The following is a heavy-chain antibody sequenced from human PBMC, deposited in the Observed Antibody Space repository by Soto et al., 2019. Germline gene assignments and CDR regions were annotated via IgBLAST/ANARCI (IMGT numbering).Heavy chain of an antibody. J-gene: IGHJ4*02. V-gene: IGHV4-59*01. D-gene: IGHD3-22*01. CDR3: ARDQTYYYDSSGYYYVASYFDY. CDR1: GGSISSYY. CDR2: IYYSGST. Sequence: SETLSLTCTVSGGSISSYYWSWIRQPPGKGLEWIGYIYYSGSTNYNPSLKSRVTISVDTSKNQFSLKLSSVTAADTAVYYCARDQTYYYDSSGYYYVASYFDYWGQGTLVTVSS.